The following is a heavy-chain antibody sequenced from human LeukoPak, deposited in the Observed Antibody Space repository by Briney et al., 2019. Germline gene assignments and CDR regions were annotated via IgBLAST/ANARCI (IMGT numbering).Heavy chain of an antibody. Sequence: SVKVSCKASGGTLSSYAISWVRQAPGQGLEWMGGIIPIFGTANYAQKFQGRVTITTDESTSTAHMELSSLRSEDTAVYYCASQKSYSSSWYFDLWGRGTLVTVSS. J-gene: IGHJ2*01. CDR1: GGTLSSYA. CDR2: IIPIFGTA. D-gene: IGHD6-13*01. CDR3: ASQKSYSSSWYFDL. V-gene: IGHV1-69*05.